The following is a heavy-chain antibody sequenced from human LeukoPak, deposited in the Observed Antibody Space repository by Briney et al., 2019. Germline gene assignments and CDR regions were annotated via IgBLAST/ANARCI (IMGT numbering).Heavy chain of an antibody. J-gene: IGHJ5*02. CDR1: GFTFSSYG. Sequence: PGGSLRLSCAASGFTFSSYGMHWVRQAPGKGLEWVAFIRYDGSNKYYADSVKGRFTISRDHSKNTLYLQMNSLRAEDTAVYYCARGEDSSGYRNWFDPWGQGTLVTVSS. D-gene: IGHD3-22*01. CDR3: ARGEDSSGYRNWFDP. CDR2: IRYDGSNK. V-gene: IGHV3-30*02.